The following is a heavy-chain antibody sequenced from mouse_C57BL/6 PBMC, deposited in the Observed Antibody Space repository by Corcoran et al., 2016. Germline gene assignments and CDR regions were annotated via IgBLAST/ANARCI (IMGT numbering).Heavy chain of an antibody. D-gene: IGHD1-1*01. Sequence: VQLQQSGAELVKPGASVKISCKASGYAFSSYYMNWVKQSHGKSLEWIGVINPYNGGTSYNQKFKGKATLTVDKSSSTAYMELNSLTSEDSAVYYCEYYGSFAYWGQGTLVTVSA. CDR2: INPYNGGT. J-gene: IGHJ3*01. V-gene: IGHV1-19*01. CDR1: GYAFSSYY. CDR3: EYYGSFAY.